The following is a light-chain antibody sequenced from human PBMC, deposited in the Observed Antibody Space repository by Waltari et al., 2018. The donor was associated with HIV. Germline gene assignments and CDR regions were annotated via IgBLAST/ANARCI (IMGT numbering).Light chain of an antibody. J-gene: IGLJ2*01. CDR1: KLGDKY. V-gene: IGLV3-1*01. Sequence: SYELTQPPSVSVSTGQPASITCSGEKLGDKYACWYQQKPGQSPVLVIYQDSKRPSGIPVRVAGSISVNTATLTIRGTHAMDDADYYCQAWDSSTVVFCGGTKLTVL. CDR2: QDS. CDR3: QAWDSSTVV.